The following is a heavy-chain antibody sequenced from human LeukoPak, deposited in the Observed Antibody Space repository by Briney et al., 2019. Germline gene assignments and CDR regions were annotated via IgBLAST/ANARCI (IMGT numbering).Heavy chain of an antibody. V-gene: IGHV4-4*07. Sequence: SETLSLTCTVSGGSIGTYYWSWIRQPAGKGLEWIGRIFTTGGADYNPSLKSRVTMSLNTSKNLFSLKLNSVTAADTAVYYCVRDGPSWGLLWGQGALVTVSS. CDR2: IFTTGGA. J-gene: IGHJ4*02. CDR3: VRDGPSWGLL. D-gene: IGHD7-27*01. CDR1: GGSIGTYY.